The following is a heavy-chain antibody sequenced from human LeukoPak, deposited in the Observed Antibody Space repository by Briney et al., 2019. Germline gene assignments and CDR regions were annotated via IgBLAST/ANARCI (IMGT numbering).Heavy chain of an antibody. CDR3: ARAYCSGGGCYSDC. J-gene: IGHJ4*02. Sequence: GASVKVSCKASGYTFTSYDINWVRQATGQGLEWMGWMNPNSGNTGYAQNFQGRVTMTRNTSISTAYMKLSSLRSEDTAVYYCARAYCSGGGCYSDCWGQGTLVTVSS. V-gene: IGHV1-8*01. CDR2: MNPNSGNT. CDR1: GYTFTSYD. D-gene: IGHD2-15*01.